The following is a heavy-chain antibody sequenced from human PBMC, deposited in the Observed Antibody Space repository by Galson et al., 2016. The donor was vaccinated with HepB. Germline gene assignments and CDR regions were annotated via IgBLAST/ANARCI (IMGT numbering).Heavy chain of an antibody. V-gene: IGHV5-51*01. J-gene: IGHJ4*02. CDR1: GYNFTNFW. CDR3: ARHTGEEHWLIKLES. Sequence: QSGAEVTKPGESLKISCRTSGYNFTNFWIGWVRQTPEKGLEWMGFIYPGDSDTRYNPSFKDHVTISADTSISTAYLQWTSLRASDTAIYYCARHTGEEHWLIKLESWGQGTRVIVSA. CDR2: IYPGDSDT. D-gene: IGHD1-1*01.